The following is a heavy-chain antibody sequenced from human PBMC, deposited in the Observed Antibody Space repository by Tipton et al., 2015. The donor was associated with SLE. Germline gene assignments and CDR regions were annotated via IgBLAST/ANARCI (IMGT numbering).Heavy chain of an antibody. CDR3: ASPRSGDSGWLH. Sequence: SLRLSCVASDFMFSFFGMHWVRQAPGKGLEWVSAISGSGDRTFYTDSVKGRFTISRDNSKNTLCLQMSSLRAEDTAVYYCASPRSGDSGWLHWGQGILVTVSS. J-gene: IGHJ4*02. D-gene: IGHD6-19*01. CDR1: DFMFSFFG. CDR2: ISGSGDRT. V-gene: IGHV3-23*01.